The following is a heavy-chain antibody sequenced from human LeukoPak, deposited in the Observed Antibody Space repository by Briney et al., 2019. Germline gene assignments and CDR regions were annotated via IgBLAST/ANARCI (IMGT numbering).Heavy chain of an antibody. D-gene: IGHD6-13*01. Sequence: PGGSLRLSCAASGFTFSSYGMPWVRQAPGKGLEWVAVISYDGSNKYYADSVKGRFTISRDNSKNTLYLQMNSLRAEDTAVYYCAKDFGHSSSWYYFDYWGQGTLVTVSS. J-gene: IGHJ4*02. V-gene: IGHV3-30*18. CDR2: ISYDGSNK. CDR1: GFTFSSYG. CDR3: AKDFGHSSSWYYFDY.